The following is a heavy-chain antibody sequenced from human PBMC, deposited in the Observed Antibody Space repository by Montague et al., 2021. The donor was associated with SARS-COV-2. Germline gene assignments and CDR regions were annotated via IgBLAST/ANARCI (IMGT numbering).Heavy chain of an antibody. CDR3: TSGGEGNYNVMDV. CDR1: GDSVSRNSAT. Sequence: CAISGDSVSRNSATWNWVRQSPSRGLEWLGRTYYRSKWYNDYAVSVRGRVTISPDTSKNQFSLQLNSVTPEDTAIYYCTSGGEGNYNVMDVWGQGTTVTVSS. V-gene: IGHV6-1*01. CDR2: TYYRSKWYN. J-gene: IGHJ6*02. D-gene: IGHD3-10*01.